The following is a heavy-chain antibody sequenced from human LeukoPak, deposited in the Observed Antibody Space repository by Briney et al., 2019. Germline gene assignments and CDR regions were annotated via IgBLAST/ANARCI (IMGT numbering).Heavy chain of an antibody. CDR3: AKRRDYYDILTGYYDY. CDR1: GFTFSNYA. Sequence: PGGSLRLSCAASGFTFSNYAMSWVRQAPGKGLEWVSAISGSGGSTYYADSVKGRFTISRDNSKNTLYLQMNSLRAEDTAVYYCAKRRDYYDILTGYYDYWGQGTLVTVSS. CDR2: ISGSGGST. D-gene: IGHD3-9*01. J-gene: IGHJ4*02. V-gene: IGHV3-23*01.